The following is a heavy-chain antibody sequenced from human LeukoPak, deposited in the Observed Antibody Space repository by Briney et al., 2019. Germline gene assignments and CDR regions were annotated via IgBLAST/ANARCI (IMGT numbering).Heavy chain of an antibody. J-gene: IGHJ4*02. Sequence: SETLSLTCTGSGDSISSYYWSWIRQPPGKGLEWIGYIYYSGSTNYNPSLKSRVTISVDTSKNQFSLKLSSVTAADTAVYYCARSPTPRYSSSWFYYWGQGTLVTVSS. D-gene: IGHD6-13*01. CDR2: IYYSGST. CDR3: ARSPTPRYSSSWFYY. V-gene: IGHV4-59*01. CDR1: GDSISSYY.